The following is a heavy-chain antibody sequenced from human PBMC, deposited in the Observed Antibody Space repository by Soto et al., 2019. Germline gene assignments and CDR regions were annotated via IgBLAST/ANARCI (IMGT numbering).Heavy chain of an antibody. CDR1: GFAFSSYA. J-gene: IGHJ4*02. CDR3: AKDSWGGNGWYYFDY. D-gene: IGHD6-19*01. V-gene: IGHV3-23*01. CDR2: ISGSGGST. Sequence: GVLRLSCTASGFAFSSYALSWVRQAPGKGLEWVSGISGSGGSTNYADSVKGRFTISRDNSKNTLYLQMNSLRGEDTAVYYCAKDSWGGNGWYYFDYWGQGALVTVSS.